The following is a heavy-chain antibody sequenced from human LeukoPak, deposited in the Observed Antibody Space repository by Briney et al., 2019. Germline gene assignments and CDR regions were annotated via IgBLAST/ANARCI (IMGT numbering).Heavy chain of an antibody. D-gene: IGHD6-13*01. CDR1: GFTVSSNY. Sequence: GGSLRLSCAASGFTVSSNYMGWVRQVPGKGLEWVSVLYSGGNTYYADSVKGRFTISRDNSKNTLYLQMNSLRAEDTAVYYCATSPATGNIYFDLWGRGTLVTVSS. CDR2: LYSGGNT. J-gene: IGHJ2*01. V-gene: IGHV3-66*01. CDR3: ATSPATGNIYFDL.